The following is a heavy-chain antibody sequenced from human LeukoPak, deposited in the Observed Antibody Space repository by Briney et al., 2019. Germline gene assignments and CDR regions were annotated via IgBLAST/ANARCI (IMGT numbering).Heavy chain of an antibody. CDR2: ISSSGSTI. V-gene: IGHV3-11*01. CDR3: ARCAPNYDSSGYYQLYFDY. J-gene: IGHJ4*02. D-gene: IGHD3-22*01. Sequence: GGSLRLSCAASGFTFSDYYMSWIRQASGKGLEWVSYISSSGSTIYCADSVKGRFTISRDNAKNSLYLQMNSLRAEDTAVYYCARCAPNYDSSGYYQLYFDYWGQGTLVTVSS. CDR1: GFTFSDYY.